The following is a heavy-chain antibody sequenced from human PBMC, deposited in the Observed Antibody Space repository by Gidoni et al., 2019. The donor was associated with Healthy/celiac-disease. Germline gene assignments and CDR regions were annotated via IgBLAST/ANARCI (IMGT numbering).Heavy chain of an antibody. Sequence: QVQLVQSGAEVKKPGSSVKVSCKASVGTFRSYAISWVRQAPGQGLAWMGGIIPIFGTANYAQKCQGRVTITEDESTGTAYMELSSLRSEDTAVYYCAREEQYCSSTSCANWFDPWGQGTLVTVSS. V-gene: IGHV1-69*01. CDR1: VGTFRSYA. CDR3: AREEQYCSSTSCANWFDP. J-gene: IGHJ5*02. D-gene: IGHD2-2*01. CDR2: IIPIFGTA.